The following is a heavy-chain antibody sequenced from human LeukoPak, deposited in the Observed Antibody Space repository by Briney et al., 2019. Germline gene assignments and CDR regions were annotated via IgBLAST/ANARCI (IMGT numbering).Heavy chain of an antibody. CDR2: VSYDGSNK. Sequence: GGSLRLSCAASGFTFSSYAMHWVRQAAGKGLEWVAVVSYDGSNKYYADSVKGRFTISRDNAKNSLYLQMNSLRAEDTAVYYCARDSLRPFDYWGQGTLVAVSS. J-gene: IGHJ4*02. CDR1: GFTFSSYA. D-gene: IGHD3-16*01. V-gene: IGHV3-30-3*01. CDR3: ARDSLRPFDY.